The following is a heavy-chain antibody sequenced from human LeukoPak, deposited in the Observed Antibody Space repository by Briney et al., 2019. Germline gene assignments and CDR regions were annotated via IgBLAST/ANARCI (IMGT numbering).Heavy chain of an antibody. CDR2: IGSDGSKK. J-gene: IGHJ4*02. V-gene: IGHV3-30*04. CDR1: GFIFSDHA. Sequence: PGGSLRLSCIASGFIFSDHAFHWVRQSPDKGMEWVAIIGSDGSKKYYADSVQGRFTVSRENSKNTLFLQMNTPRADDTAVYFCARQMTSTRLFVSWGQGTLGTVSS. CDR3: ARQMTSTRLFVS. D-gene: IGHD5/OR15-5a*01.